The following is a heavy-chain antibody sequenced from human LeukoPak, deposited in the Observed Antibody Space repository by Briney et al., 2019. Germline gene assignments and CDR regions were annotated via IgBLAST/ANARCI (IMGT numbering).Heavy chain of an antibody. CDR2: ISSSSTI. Sequence: GGSLRLSCAASGFTFSSYSMNWVRQAPGKGLEWVSYISSSSTIYYTDSVKGRFTISRDNAKNSLYLQMNSLRAEDTAVYYCARGASRYCSSTSCYGTIYYYYYMDVWGKGTTVTVSS. CDR3: ARGASRYCSSTSCYGTIYYYYYMDV. J-gene: IGHJ6*03. CDR1: GFTFSSYS. D-gene: IGHD2-2*01. V-gene: IGHV3-48*01.